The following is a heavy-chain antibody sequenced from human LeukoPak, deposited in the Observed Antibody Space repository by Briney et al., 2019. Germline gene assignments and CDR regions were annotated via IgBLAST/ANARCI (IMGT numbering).Heavy chain of an antibody. J-gene: IGHJ4*02. D-gene: IGHD3-22*01. CDR2: MYYSGST. CDR3: ARQYYDNTGYYYFDY. V-gene: IGHV4-39*01. Sequence: SETLSLTCTVSGGSITGSSYYWGWICQPPGKGLEWIGSMYYSGSTYYNPSLKSRLTISVDTSKNQFSLKLTSVTAADTAVYYCARQYYDNTGYYYFDYWGQGTLVTVSS. CDR1: GGSITGSSYY.